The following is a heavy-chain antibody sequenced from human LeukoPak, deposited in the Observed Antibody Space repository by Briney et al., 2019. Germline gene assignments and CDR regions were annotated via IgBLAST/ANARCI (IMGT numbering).Heavy chain of an antibody. D-gene: IGHD5-24*01. CDR1: GYTFTGYY. J-gene: IGHJ3*02. CDR2: INPNSGGT. V-gene: IGHV1-2*02. CDR3: ARRGDGYNFAFDI. Sequence: ASVKVSCKASGYTFTGYYMHWVRQAPGQGLEWMGWINPNSGGTNYAQKFQGRVTMTRDTSISTAYMELSRLRSDDTAVYYCARRGDGYNFAFDIWGQGTMVTVSS.